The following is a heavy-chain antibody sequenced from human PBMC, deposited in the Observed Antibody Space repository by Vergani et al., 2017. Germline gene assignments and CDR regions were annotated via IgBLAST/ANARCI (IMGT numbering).Heavy chain of an antibody. CDR1: GGSISSSSYY. Sequence: QLQLQESGPGLVKPSETLPLTCTVSGGSISSSSYYWGWIRQPPGKGLEWIGSIYYSGSTYYNPSLKSRVTISVDTSKNQFSLKLSSVTAADTAVYYCARKTDYDFWSGFSPWGQGTLVTVSS. J-gene: IGHJ5*02. D-gene: IGHD3-3*01. CDR2: IYYSGST. CDR3: ARKTDYDFWSGFSP. V-gene: IGHV4-39*01.